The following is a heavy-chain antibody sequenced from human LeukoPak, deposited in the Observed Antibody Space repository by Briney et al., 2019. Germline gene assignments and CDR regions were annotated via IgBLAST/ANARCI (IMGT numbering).Heavy chain of an antibody. J-gene: IGHJ4*02. Sequence: GGSLRLSCAASGFTFSSHGMHWVRQAPGKGLEWVAVISFDGSNKYHAGSVKGRFTISRDNSKNTLYLQMNSLRAEDTAVYYCAKGVLGHSSGWYPYFDYWGQGTLVTVSS. CDR1: GFTFSSHG. V-gene: IGHV3-30*18. D-gene: IGHD6-19*01. CDR2: ISFDGSNK. CDR3: AKGVLGHSSGWYPYFDY.